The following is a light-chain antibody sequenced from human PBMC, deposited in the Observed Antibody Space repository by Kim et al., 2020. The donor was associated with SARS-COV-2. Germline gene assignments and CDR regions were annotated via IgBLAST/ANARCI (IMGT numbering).Light chain of an antibody. Sequence: VALGQTVRITCQGDSLRSYYASWYQQKPGQAPVLVIYGKNNRPSGIPDRFSGSSSGNTASLTITGAQAEDEADYYCNSRDSSALIVFGGGTKLTVL. CDR2: GKN. CDR1: SLRSYY. J-gene: IGLJ2*01. V-gene: IGLV3-19*01. CDR3: NSRDSSALIV.